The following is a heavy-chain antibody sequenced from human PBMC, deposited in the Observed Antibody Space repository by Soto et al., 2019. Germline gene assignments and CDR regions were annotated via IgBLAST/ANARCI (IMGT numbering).Heavy chain of an antibody. CDR3: ARAMVVTQNWFDP. CDR1: DGSISSGDYY. D-gene: IGHD2-21*02. CDR2: IYYSGST. Sequence: QVQLQESGPGLVKPSQTLSLTCTVSDGSISSGDYYWSWIRQPPGKGLEWIGYIYYSGSTYYNPSLKSRVTISVDTSKNQFSLKLSSVTAADTAAYYCARAMVVTQNWFDPWGQGTLVTVSS. V-gene: IGHV4-30-4*01. J-gene: IGHJ5*02.